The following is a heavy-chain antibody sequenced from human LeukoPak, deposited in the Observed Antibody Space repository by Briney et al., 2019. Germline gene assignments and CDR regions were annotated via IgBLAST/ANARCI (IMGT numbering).Heavy chain of an antibody. CDR1: GYTFTSYG. J-gene: IGHJ4*02. CDR2: ISAYNGNT. D-gene: IGHD3-22*01. V-gene: IGHV1-18*01. CDR3: ARDLGNYHDSSGYSFY. Sequence: ASVKVSCKASGYTFTSYGISWVRQAPGQGLEWMGWISAYNGNTNYAQKLQGRVTMTTDTSTSTAYMELRSLRSDDTAVYYCARDLGNYHDSSGYSFYWGQGTLVTVSS.